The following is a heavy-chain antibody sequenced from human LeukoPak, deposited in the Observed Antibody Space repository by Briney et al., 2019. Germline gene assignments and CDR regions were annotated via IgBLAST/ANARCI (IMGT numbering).Heavy chain of an antibody. CDR1: GGSISSYC. CDR3: ARTTYYDFWSCYFFDY. Sequence: SETLSLTCTVSGGSISSYCWSWIRQPPGKGLEWIGYIYYSGSTNYNPSLKSRVTISVDTSKNQFSLKLSSVTAADTAVYYCARTTYYDFWSCYFFDYWGQGTLVTVSS. J-gene: IGHJ4*02. V-gene: IGHV4-59*01. CDR2: IYYSGST. D-gene: IGHD3-3*01.